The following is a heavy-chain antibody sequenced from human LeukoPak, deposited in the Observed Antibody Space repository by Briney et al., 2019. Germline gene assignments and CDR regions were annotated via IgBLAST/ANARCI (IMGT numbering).Heavy chain of an antibody. Sequence: PSETLSLTCAVYGGSFSGYYWSWIRQPPGTGLEWIGSIYHSASTYYNPSLKSRVTISVDTSKNQFSLKLSSVTVADTAVYYCARDPTTPYYYDSSGFDYWGQGTLVTVSS. V-gene: IGHV4-34*01. CDR3: ARDPTTPYYYDSSGFDY. CDR2: IYHSAST. D-gene: IGHD3-22*01. J-gene: IGHJ4*02. CDR1: GGSFSGYY.